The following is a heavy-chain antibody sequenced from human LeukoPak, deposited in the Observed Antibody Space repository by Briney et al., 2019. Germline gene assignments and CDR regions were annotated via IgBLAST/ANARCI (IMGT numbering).Heavy chain of an antibody. CDR1: GYRFISYW. D-gene: IGHD5-12*01. V-gene: IGHV5-51*01. J-gene: IGHJ4*02. CDR3: ARHLGGYPFDY. Sequence: RGESLKISCKGSGYRFISYWIGWVRQMPGKGLEGMGIIYPGDYDTRYSPSIQGQVTISADKSISTAYLQWSSLKASDYAMYYCARHLGGYPFDYWGQGTLVTVSS. CDR2: IYPGDYDT.